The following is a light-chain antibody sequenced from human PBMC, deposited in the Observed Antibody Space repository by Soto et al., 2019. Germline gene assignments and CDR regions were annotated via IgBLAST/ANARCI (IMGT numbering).Light chain of an antibody. CDR2: GAS. CDR3: QQYGSSGT. Sequence: EIVLTQSPGTLSLSPGERATLSCRASQSVSNNYLAWYQQKPGQAPRLLIYGASNRSTGIPDRFSGSGSGTDFSLTSSKLEPEVFAVYYCQQYGSSGTFGQGTKVEI. J-gene: IGKJ1*01. V-gene: IGKV3-20*01. CDR1: QSVSNNY.